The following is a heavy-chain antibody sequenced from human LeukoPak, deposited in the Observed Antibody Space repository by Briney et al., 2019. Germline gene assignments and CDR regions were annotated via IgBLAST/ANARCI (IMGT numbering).Heavy chain of an antibody. CDR3: ARGDMTTVTTMGY. V-gene: IGHV4-59*01. CDR1: GGSISSYY. CDR2: FYYSGST. D-gene: IGHD4-17*01. Sequence: SETLSLTCTVSGGSISSYYWSWIRQPPGKGLEWIGYFYYSGSTNYNPSLKSRVSISVDTSKNQFSLKLSSVTTADTAVYYCARGDMTTVTTMGYWGQGTLVTVSP. J-gene: IGHJ4*02.